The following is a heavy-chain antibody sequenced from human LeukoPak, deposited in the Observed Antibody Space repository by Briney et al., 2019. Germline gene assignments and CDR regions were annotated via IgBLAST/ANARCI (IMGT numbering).Heavy chain of an antibody. V-gene: IGHV4-39*01. CDR3: ARRVDTASFDY. D-gene: IGHD5-18*01. J-gene: IGHJ4*02. CDR2: IYYSGST. Sequence: SETLSLTCTVSGGSISSSSYYLGWNRQPPGKGLEWIGNIYYSGSTYYNPSLKSRVTISVDTSKNQFSLKLSSVIAADTAVYYCARRVDTASFDYWGQGTLVTVSS. CDR1: GGSISSSSYY.